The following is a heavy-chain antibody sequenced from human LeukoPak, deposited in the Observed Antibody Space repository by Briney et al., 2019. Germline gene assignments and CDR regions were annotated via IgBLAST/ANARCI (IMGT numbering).Heavy chain of an antibody. Sequence: PPGGSLRLSCAASGFTFSSYEMNWVRQAPGKGLEWVSYISSSGSTIYYADSVKGRFTISRDNTKNSLYVQMNSLRAEDTAVYYCARGGYSSGWHYHAFEIWGQGTMVTVSS. CDR2: ISSSGSTI. J-gene: IGHJ3*02. D-gene: IGHD6-19*01. CDR1: GFTFSSYE. V-gene: IGHV3-48*03. CDR3: ARGGYSSGWHYHAFEI.